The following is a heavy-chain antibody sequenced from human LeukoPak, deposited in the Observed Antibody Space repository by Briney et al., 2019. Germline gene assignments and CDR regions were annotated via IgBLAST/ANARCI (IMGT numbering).Heavy chain of an antibody. CDR3: ARHYDSSGYYFPLYYYYGMDV. CDR1: GGSISSYY. V-gene: IGHV4-59*08. Sequence: SETLSLTCTVSGGSISSYYWSWIRQPPGKGLEWIGYIYYSGSTNYNPSLKSRVTISVDTSKNQFSLKLSSVTAADTAVYYCARHYDSSGYYFPLYYYYGMDVWGQGTTVTVSS. J-gene: IGHJ6*02. CDR2: IYYSGST. D-gene: IGHD3-22*01.